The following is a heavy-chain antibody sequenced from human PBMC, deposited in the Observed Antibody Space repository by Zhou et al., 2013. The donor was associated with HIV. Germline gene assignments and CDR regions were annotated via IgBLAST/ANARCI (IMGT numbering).Heavy chain of an antibody. Sequence: QVQLVQSGAEVEKPGASVKVSCKVSGYPLIDLSLHWVRLSPGNGLEWMGRFDPDTGETVHSQNFQGRLSMTADTSTDTAYIYLTSLRSDDTAVYYCGRVVFDRSDLWGQGTLVTVSS. CDR2: FDPDTGET. V-gene: IGHV1-24*01. D-gene: IGHD2-21*01. J-gene: IGHJ5*02. CDR1: GYPLIDLS. CDR3: GRVVFDRSDL.